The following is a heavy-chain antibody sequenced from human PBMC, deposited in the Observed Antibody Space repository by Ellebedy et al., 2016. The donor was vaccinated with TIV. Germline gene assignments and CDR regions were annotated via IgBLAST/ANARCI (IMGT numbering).Heavy chain of an antibody. J-gene: IGHJ4*02. D-gene: IGHD3-16*01. V-gene: IGHV3-53*01. CDR3: ARDYASG. Sequence: PGGSLRLSCAASGFTFSSYDMSWVRQAPGKGLEWVSVIETGGNTYYADSVKGRFTISRDNSKDTLYLQMNSLRAEDTAVYYCARDYASGWGQGTLVTVSS. CDR1: GFTFSSYD. CDR2: IETGGNT.